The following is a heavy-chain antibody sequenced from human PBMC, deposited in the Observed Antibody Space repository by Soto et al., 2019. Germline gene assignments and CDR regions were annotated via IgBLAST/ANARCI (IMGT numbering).Heavy chain of an antibody. D-gene: IGHD6-13*01. V-gene: IGHV1-8*01. CDR3: ASVPRYGSSWRGAVGY. Sequence: QVQLVQSGAEVKKPGASVKVSCKASGYTFTSYDINWVRQATGQGLEWMGWMNPNSGNTGYAQKFQGRVTMTRNTAISTAYMELSSLRSEDTAVYYCASVPRYGSSWRGAVGYWGQGTLVTVSS. J-gene: IGHJ4*02. CDR2: MNPNSGNT. CDR1: GYTFTSYD.